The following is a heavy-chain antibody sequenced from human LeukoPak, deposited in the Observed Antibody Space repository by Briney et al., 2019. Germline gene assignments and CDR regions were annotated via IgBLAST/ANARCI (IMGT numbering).Heavy chain of an antibody. CDR3: VRDSNYHPDC. CDR1: GFTFGDYW. CDR2: IISDGGSA. J-gene: IGHJ4*02. Sequence: PGGSLRLSCAASGFTFGDYWMHWVRHAPGKGLVWVSRIISDGGSASYADSVKGRFTMSRDNAKNTLHLQMNSLRVEDTAVYYCVRDSNYHPDCWGQGTLVTVSS. D-gene: IGHD4-11*01. V-gene: IGHV3-74*01.